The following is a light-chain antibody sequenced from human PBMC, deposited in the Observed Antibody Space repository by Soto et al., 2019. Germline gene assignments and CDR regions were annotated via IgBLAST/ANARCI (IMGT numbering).Light chain of an antibody. Sequence: ETVMTQSPATLSVSPGDRVTLSCRASQTIHTNLAWFQQKPGQAPKLLIYGASTRDTGVPARFTGSGSGTEFTLSISSPQSEDFAVYFCQQYNNWPPGTFGQGTKVEI. CDR1: QTIHTN. CDR2: GAS. V-gene: IGKV3-15*01. J-gene: IGKJ1*01. CDR3: QQYNNWPPGT.